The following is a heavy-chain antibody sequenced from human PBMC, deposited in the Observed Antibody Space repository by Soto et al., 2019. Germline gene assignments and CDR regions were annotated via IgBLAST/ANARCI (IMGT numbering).Heavy chain of an antibody. V-gene: IGHV1-69*08. J-gene: IGHJ6*02. CDR3: ARGLGGRMDD. D-gene: IGHD3-16*01. CDR2: IIPIHGET. CDR1: GNIFSSYT. Sequence: QVQLVQSGAEVKKTGSSVRVSCQASGNIFSSYTISWYRQASGQGLELMGRIIPIHGETNSEQKFQGRVTLTADKATNTAYMQLNSLRLEDTAVYYCARGLGGRMDDWGQGTTVTVSS.